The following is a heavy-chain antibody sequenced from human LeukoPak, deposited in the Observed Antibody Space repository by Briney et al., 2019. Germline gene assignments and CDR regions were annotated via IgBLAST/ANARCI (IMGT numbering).Heavy chain of an antibody. CDR2: INSDGSST. CDR3: ARAVSLYYDSSGYSYIDY. D-gene: IGHD3-22*01. J-gene: IGHJ4*02. CDR1: GFTFSSYR. V-gene: IGHV3-74*01. Sequence: GGSLRLSCAACGFTFSSYRMHWVRQAPGKGPVWVSRINSDGSSTSYADSVKGRFTISRDNAKNTLYLQMNSLRAEDTAVYYCARAVSLYYDSSGYSYIDYWGQGTLVTVSS.